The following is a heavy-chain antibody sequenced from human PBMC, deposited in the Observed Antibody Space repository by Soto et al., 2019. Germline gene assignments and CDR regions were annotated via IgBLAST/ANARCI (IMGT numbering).Heavy chain of an antibody. D-gene: IGHD4-17*01. Sequence: ASVKVSCKASGYTFTSYYMHWVRQAPGQGLEWMGIINPSGGSTSYAQKFRGRVTMTRDTSTSTVYMELSSLRSEDTAVYYCAREDYGDLFDYWGQGTLVTVSS. J-gene: IGHJ4*02. V-gene: IGHV1-46*03. CDR2: INPSGGST. CDR3: AREDYGDLFDY. CDR1: GYTFTSYY.